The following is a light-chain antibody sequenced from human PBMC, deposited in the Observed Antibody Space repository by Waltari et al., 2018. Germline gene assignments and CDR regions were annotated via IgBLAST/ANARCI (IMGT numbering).Light chain of an antibody. Sequence: QLVLTQSPSASASLGASVKLTCTLSSAHSSNVIAWLQQQPEKGPRYLMKVNSDGSHNKGDEIPDRFSGSSSGAVRYLTISSLQSEDEADYYCQTGGHGTWVFGGGTKLTVL. CDR2: VNSDGSH. J-gene: IGLJ3*02. CDR3: QTGGHGTWV. CDR1: SAHSSNV. V-gene: IGLV4-69*01.